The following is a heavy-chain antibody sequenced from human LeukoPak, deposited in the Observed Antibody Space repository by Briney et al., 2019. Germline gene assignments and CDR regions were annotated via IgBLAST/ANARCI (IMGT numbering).Heavy chain of an antibody. Sequence: GGSLRLSCSASGFTFSSYAMHWVRQAPGKGLEYVSAISSNGGSTYYADSVKGRFTISRDNSKNTLYLQMNSLRAEDTAVYHCAKGYGSGSYSVDYWGQGTLVTVSS. CDR1: GFTFSSYA. CDR3: AKGYGSGSYSVDY. V-gene: IGHV3-64*04. J-gene: IGHJ4*02. CDR2: ISSNGGST. D-gene: IGHD3-10*01.